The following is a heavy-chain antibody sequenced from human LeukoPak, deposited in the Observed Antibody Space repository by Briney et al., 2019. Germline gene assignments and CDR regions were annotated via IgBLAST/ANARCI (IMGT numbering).Heavy chain of an antibody. Sequence: GASVKVSCKASGYTFTSYGISWVQQAPGQGLEWMGWISAYNGNTNYAQKLQGRVTMTTDTSTSTAYMELRSLRSDDTAVYYCAREGDGDSSSWSNNWFDPWGQGTLVTVSS. V-gene: IGHV1-18*01. CDR2: ISAYNGNT. CDR1: GYTFTSYG. D-gene: IGHD6-13*01. J-gene: IGHJ5*02. CDR3: AREGDGDSSSWSNNWFDP.